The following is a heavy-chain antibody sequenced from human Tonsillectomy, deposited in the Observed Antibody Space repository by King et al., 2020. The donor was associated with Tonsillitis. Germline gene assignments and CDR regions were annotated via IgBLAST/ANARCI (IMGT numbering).Heavy chain of an antibody. Sequence: VQLVESGGGLVQPGGSLRLSCAASGLTLSSNAMTWVRQAPGKGLEWVSSISANGGSTYYADSVKGRFTISRDNSKNTLYLEMNRRRAEDTAIYFCANDPLVSLSTFDYWGQGTLVTVSS. J-gene: IGHJ4*02. CDR2: ISANGGST. V-gene: IGHV3-23*04. D-gene: IGHD3-16*02. CDR3: ANDPLVSLSTFDY. CDR1: GLTLSSNA.